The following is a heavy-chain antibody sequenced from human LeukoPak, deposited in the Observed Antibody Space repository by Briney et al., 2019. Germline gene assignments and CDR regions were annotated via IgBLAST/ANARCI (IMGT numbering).Heavy chain of an antibody. Sequence: PSETLSLTCTVSGYSISSGYYWGWIRQPPGKGLEWIGSIYHSGSTYYNPSLKSRVTISVDTSKNQFSLKLSSVTAADTAVYYCARFSYGFDYFDYWGQGTLVTVSS. V-gene: IGHV4-38-2*02. J-gene: IGHJ4*02. CDR1: GYSISSGYY. CDR3: ARFSYGFDYFDY. CDR2: IYHSGST. D-gene: IGHD5-18*01.